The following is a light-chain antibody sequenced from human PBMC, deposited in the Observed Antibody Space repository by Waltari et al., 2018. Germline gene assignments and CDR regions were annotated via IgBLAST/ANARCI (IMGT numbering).Light chain of an antibody. V-gene: IGKV4-1*01. CDR1: ESVIYDSDNKNY. J-gene: IGKJ2*02. CDR2: WAS. Sequence: DIVMTQSPDSLAVSLGEWATINCKSSESVIYDSDNKNYLAWYQQKPGQPPKLLIHWASIRESGVPDRFSGSGSGTDFTLTISSLQAEDVAVDYCQQYLSAPRTFGQGTVLEIK. CDR3: QQYLSAPRT.